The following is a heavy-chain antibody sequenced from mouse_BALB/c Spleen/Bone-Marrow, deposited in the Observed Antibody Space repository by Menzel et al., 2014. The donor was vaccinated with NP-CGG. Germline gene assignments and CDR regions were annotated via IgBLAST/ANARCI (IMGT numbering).Heavy chain of an antibody. CDR1: GFTFTDYY. CDR3: ARDMGLLRFDY. CDR2: IRNKANGYTT. V-gene: IGHV7-3*02. J-gene: IGHJ2*01. Sequence: EVKLVESGGGLVQPGGSLRLSCAPSGFTFTDYYMSWARQPPGKALEWLTFIRNKANGYTTEYSASVKGRFTISRDNSQSILYLQMNTLRAEDSATYYCARDMGLLRFDYWGQGTTLSVSS. D-gene: IGHD2-3*01.